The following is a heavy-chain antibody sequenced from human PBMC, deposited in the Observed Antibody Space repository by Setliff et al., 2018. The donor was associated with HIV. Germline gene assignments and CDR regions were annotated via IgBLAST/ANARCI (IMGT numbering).Heavy chain of an antibody. J-gene: IGHJ5*01. D-gene: IGHD1-26*01. CDR2: IFYFGSV. V-gene: IGHV4-39*07. Sequence: SETLSLTCRVSGGSFNTRRTKWGWIRQSPGKGLEWIGSIFYFGSVTYNPSLKSRPLISIDTSKTQFSLNLRSVTAADTAVYYCVRELLGSGGTVPEVNFFDSLGQGTQVTSPQ. CDR1: GGSFNTRRTK. CDR3: VRELLGSGGTVPEVNFFDS.